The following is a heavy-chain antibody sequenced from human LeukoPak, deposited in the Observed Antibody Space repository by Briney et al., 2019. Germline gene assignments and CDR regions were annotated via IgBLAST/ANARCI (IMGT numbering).Heavy chain of an antibody. CDR2: ISGSGYST. Sequence: QAGGSLRLSCVASGFTFNNYAMTWVRQAPGKGLEWVSAISGSGYSTYYADSVKGRFTISRDNSKNTLYLQMNSLRAEDTAVYYCARDWAAAGGWFDPWGQGTLVTVSS. J-gene: IGHJ5*02. D-gene: IGHD6-13*01. CDR1: GFTFNNYA. V-gene: IGHV3-23*01. CDR3: ARDWAAAGGWFDP.